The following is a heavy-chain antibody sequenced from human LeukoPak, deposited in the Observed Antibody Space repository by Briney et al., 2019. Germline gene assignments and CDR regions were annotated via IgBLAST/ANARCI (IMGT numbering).Heavy chain of an antibody. J-gene: IGHJ4*02. D-gene: IGHD1-26*01. CDR2: ITTSSSYI. V-gene: IGHV3-21*01. CDR1: GFTFSTYY. Sequence: GGSLRLSCAASGFTFSTYYMNWVRQAPGKGLEWVSSITTSSSYIYYADSVKGRFTISRDNAKNSLYLQMNSLRAGDTAVYYCARDRLGILGATYEFDYWGQGTLVTVSS. CDR3: ARDRLGILGATYEFDY.